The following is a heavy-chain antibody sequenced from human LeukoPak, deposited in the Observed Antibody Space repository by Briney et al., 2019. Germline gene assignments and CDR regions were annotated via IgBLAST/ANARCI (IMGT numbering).Heavy chain of an antibody. Sequence: GGSLRLSCAASGFTFSSYEMNWVRQAPGKGLEWVSYISGSGSTIYYGDSLEGRFTISRDNANNSLYLQINSLRVEDTAVHYCATLWDPVAGTTQPLLWGQGTLVTVSS. CDR2: ISGSGSTI. J-gene: IGHJ4*02. CDR1: GFTFSSYE. D-gene: IGHD6-19*01. V-gene: IGHV3-48*03. CDR3: ATLWDPVAGTTQPLL.